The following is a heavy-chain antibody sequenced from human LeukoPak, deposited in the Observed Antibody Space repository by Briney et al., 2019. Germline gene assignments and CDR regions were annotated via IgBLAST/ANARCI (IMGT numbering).Heavy chain of an antibody. V-gene: IGHV4-34*01. CDR3: ARDLTYYYDSSGYYDAFDI. CDR1: GGSFSGYY. J-gene: IGHJ3*02. Sequence: PSETLSLTCAVYGGSFSGYYWSWIRQPPGKGLEWIGEVNHSGSTNYNPSLKSRVTISVDTSKNQFSLRLSSVTAADTAVYYCARDLTYYYDSSGYYDAFDIWGQGTMVTVSS. CDR2: VNHSGST. D-gene: IGHD3-22*01.